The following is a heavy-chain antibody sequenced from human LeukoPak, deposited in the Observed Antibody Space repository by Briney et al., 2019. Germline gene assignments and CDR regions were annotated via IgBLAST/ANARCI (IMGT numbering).Heavy chain of an antibody. V-gene: IGHV4-61*01. J-gene: IGHJ4*02. D-gene: IGHD4-17*01. CDR2: IYYSGST. CDR1: GGSVSSGSYY. CDR3: ARGSAYGDYGSPFDY. Sequence: SETLSLTCTVSGGSVSSGSYYWSWIRQPPGKGLEWIGYIYYSGSTNYNPSLKSRVTISVDTSKNQFSLKLSSVTAADTAVYYCARGSAYGDYGSPFDYWGQGTLVTVSS.